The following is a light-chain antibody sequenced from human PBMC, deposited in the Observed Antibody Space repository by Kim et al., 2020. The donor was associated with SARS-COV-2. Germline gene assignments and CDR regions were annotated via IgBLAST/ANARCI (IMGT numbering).Light chain of an antibody. Sequence: QSALTQPPSVSGSPGQAVTISCTGPSSDVGGYDRVSWYQQPPGTAPKRMIYEVNNRHSGVPDRFSGSKSGNTASLTISGLQAEDEAHYYCNSYTSANTWVFGGGTQLTVL. V-gene: IGLV2-18*02. CDR1: SSDVGGYDR. J-gene: IGLJ3*02. CDR3: NSYTSANTWV. CDR2: EVN.